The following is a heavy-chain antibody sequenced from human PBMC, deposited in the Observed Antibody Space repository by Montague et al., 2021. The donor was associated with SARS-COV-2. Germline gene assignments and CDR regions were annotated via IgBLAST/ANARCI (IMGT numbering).Heavy chain of an antibody. J-gene: IGHJ6*03. V-gene: IGHV4-34*01. Sequence: SETLSLTCAVYGGSFSGYYWTWIRQPPGKGLEWIGEINHSGSTTYSPPLKSRVTISVDTSKSQFSLRLGSVTAADTAIYYCARGLSGSYSGGWVPVALFDFYHYMDVWDTGTMVTVSS. CDR3: ARGLSGSYSGGWVPVALFDFYHYMDV. D-gene: IGHD6-25*01. CDR1: GGSFSGYY. CDR2: INHSGST.